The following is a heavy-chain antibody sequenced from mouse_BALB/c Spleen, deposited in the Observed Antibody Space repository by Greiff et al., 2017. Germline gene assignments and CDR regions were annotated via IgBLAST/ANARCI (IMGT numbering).Heavy chain of an antibody. CDR2: INSNGGST. J-gene: IGHJ4*01. Sequence: EVQLVESGGGLVKLGGSLKLSCAASGFTFSSYYMSWVRQTPEKRLELVAAINSNGGSTYYPDTVKGRFTISRDNAKNTLYLQMSSLKSEDTALYYCARPIRFYAMDYWGQGTSVTVSS. CDR1: GFTFSSYY. V-gene: IGHV5-6-2*01. CDR3: ARPIRFYAMDY.